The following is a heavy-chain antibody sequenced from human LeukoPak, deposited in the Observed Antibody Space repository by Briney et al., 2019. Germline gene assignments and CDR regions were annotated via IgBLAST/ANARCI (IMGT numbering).Heavy chain of an antibody. CDR3: AKDTRIAARLGY. CDR2: ISYDGSNK. V-gene: IGHV3-30*18. Sequence: TGGSLRLSCAASGFTFSSYGMHWVRQAPGKGLEWVAVISYDGSNKYYADSVKGRFTISRDNSKNTLYLQMNSLRAEDTAVYYCAKDTRIAARLGYWGQGTLVTVSS. CDR1: GFTFSSYG. D-gene: IGHD6-6*01. J-gene: IGHJ4*02.